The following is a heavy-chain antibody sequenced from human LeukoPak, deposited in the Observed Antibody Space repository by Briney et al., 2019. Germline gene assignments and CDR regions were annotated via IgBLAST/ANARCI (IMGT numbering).Heavy chain of an antibody. V-gene: IGHV3-23*01. CDR2: ISANAVST. Sequence: PGGPLRLSCADSRFTFSSYTMNWVPQAPGKGLEWVSGISANAVSTYYADSVKGRFTISRDNSKNTLYLHMDRLGTEDTAVYYCASMPSTEIYYFYYMDVWGKGTTVTVSS. CDR3: ASMPSTEIYYFYYMDV. CDR1: RFTFSSYT. D-gene: IGHD2-2*01. J-gene: IGHJ6*03.